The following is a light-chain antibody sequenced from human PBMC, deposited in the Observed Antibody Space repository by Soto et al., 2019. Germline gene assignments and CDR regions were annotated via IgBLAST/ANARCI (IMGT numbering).Light chain of an antibody. J-gene: IGLJ1*01. Sequence: ALTQPRSVSGSPGQSVTISCTGTSSDSDVNDYKFFSWYQQHPGKAPKLLIFDVSERPSGVPDRFSASKSGNTASLSISGLQAEDEADYYCCSYAGTYSYVFGSGTKVTVL. CDR2: DVS. V-gene: IGLV2-11*01. CDR3: CSYAGTYSYV. CDR1: SSDSDVNDYKF.